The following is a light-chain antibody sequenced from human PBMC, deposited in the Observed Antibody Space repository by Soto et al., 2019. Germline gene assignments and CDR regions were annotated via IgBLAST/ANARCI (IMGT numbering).Light chain of an antibody. CDR1: NSGALSYDA. CDR2: EGT. Sequence: QSALTQPASLSGSPGQSVTISCTGSNSGALSYDAVSWYQHRPGKAPKLIIYEGTKRPSGISNRYSGSRSDNLASLTISGLQAEDEADYYCCSYIYSNNWAFGGGTKVTVL. J-gene: IGLJ3*02. V-gene: IGLV2-23*01. CDR3: CSYIYSNNWA.